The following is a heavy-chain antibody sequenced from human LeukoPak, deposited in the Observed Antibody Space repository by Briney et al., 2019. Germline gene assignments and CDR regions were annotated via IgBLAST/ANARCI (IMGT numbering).Heavy chain of an antibody. CDR3: ARARTHYYYYMDV. J-gene: IGHJ6*03. Sequence: SETLSLTCAVYGGSFSGYYWSWIRQAPGKGLEWIGEINHSGSTNYNPSLKSRVTISVDTSKNQFSLKLSSVTAADTAVYYCARARTHYYYYMDVWGKGTTVTVSS. V-gene: IGHV4-34*01. CDR2: INHSGST. CDR1: GGSFSGYY.